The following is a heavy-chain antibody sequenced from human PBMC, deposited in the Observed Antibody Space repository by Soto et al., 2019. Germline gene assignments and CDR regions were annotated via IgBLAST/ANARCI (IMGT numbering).Heavy chain of an antibody. CDR2: IYPGGVNI. J-gene: IGHJ4*02. V-gene: IGHV1-46*01. Sequence: XSVKVSFNAIGYSFTSHYMHWVRQAPGQGLEWMGTIYPGGVNIGYAQKFKGRVTMTKDTSTSTVYMELNSLTSEDTAVYYCARSGYSYGPNPLLYWGQGTLVTVSS. CDR1: GYSFTSHY. CDR3: ARSGYSYGPNPLLY. D-gene: IGHD5-18*01.